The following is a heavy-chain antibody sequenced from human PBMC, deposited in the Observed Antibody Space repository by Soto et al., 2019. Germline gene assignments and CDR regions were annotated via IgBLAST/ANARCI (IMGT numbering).Heavy chain of an antibody. V-gene: IGHV3-23*01. CDR2: ISGSGSST. CDR1: GFTFSRYA. Sequence: GGSLRLSCVASGFTFSRYAMNWVRRAPGRGLEWVSGISGSGSSTYYADSVKGRFAISRDNSKNTLYLQMNSLRAEDTAVYYCAKPLEDCSSTSCYLNAFDIWGQGTMVTVSS. J-gene: IGHJ3*02. D-gene: IGHD2-2*01. CDR3: AKPLEDCSSTSCYLNAFDI.